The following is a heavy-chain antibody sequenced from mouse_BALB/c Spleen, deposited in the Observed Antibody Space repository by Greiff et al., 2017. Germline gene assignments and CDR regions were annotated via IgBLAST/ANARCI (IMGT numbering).Heavy chain of an antibody. CDR3: ARTLLLDYAMDY. D-gene: IGHD2-10*01. V-gene: IGHV5-17*02. CDR1: GFTFSSFG. J-gene: IGHJ4*01. CDR2: ISSGSSTI. Sequence: EVKLVESGGGLVQPGGSRKLSCAASGFTFSSFGMHWVRQAPEKGLEWVAYISSGSSTIYYADTVKGRFTISRDNPKNTLFLQMTSLRSEDTAMYYCARTLLLDYAMDYWGQGTSVTFSS.